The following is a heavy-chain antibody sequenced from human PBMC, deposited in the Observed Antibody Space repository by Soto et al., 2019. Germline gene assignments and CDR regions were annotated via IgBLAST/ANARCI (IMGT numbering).Heavy chain of an antibody. Sequence: QVPMVQSGAAVKKPGTSVKVSCKASGRPFSRYTISWVRQAPGQGLEWMGRIIAILVIANYAQKFQGRVTITADKSTSTADMERSSLGSEDAAGYYCASEVWFDPWGQGALVTVSS. V-gene: IGHV1-69*02. CDR3: ASEVWFDP. CDR1: GRPFSRYT. J-gene: IGHJ5*02. CDR2: IIAILVIA.